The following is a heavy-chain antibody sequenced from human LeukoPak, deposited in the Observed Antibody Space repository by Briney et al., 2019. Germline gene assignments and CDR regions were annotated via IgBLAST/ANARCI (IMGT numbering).Heavy chain of an antibody. V-gene: IGHV1-69*01. CDR3: ARCIAARPWYYYYYMDV. D-gene: IGHD6-6*01. J-gene: IGHJ6*03. CDR1: GGTFSSYA. CDR2: IIPIFGTA. Sequence: SVKVSCKASGGTFSSYAISWVRQAPGHGREWMGGIIPIFGTANYAQKFQGRVTITADESTSTAYMELSSLRSEDTAVYYCARCIAARPWYYYYYMDVWGKGTTVTVSS.